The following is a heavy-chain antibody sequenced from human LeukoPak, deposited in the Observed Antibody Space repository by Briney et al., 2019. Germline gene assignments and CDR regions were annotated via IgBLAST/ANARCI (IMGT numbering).Heavy chain of an antibody. J-gene: IGHJ5*02. CDR3: ARRLPRGYSYGPRVYNWFDP. D-gene: IGHD5-18*01. Sequence: SETLSLTCAVYGGSFSGYYWSWIRQPPGKGLEGIGEINHSGSTNYNPSLKSRVTISVDTSKNQFSLQLRYVTAADTAVYYCARRLPRGYSYGPRVYNWFDPWGQGTLVTVSS. V-gene: IGHV4-34*01. CDR2: INHSGST. CDR1: GGSFSGYY.